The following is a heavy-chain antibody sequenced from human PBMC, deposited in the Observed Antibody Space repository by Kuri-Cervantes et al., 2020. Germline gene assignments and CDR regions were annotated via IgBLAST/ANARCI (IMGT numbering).Heavy chain of an antibody. Sequence: EALKISCTVSGGSVSSGSDYWSWIRQPPGKGLEWIGSIYYSGSTYYNPSLKSRVTISVDTSKNQFSLKLSSVTAADTAVYYCARAGAVIVVFDTWGQGTLVTVSS. D-gene: IGHD3-22*01. CDR1: GGSVSSGSDY. CDR3: ARAGAVIVVFDT. CDR2: IYYSGST. J-gene: IGHJ5*02. V-gene: IGHV4-39*07.